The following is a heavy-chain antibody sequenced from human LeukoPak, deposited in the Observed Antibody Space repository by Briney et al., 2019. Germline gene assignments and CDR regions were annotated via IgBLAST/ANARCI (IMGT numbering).Heavy chain of an antibody. CDR1: GFTFSSYG. Sequence: GGSLRLSCAASGFTFSSYGMHWVRQAPGKGLEWVAVISYDGSNKYYADSVKGRFTISRDNSKNTLYLQMNSLRAEDTAVYYCARDHIQYSGGWHYYFDYWGQGTLVTVSS. D-gene: IGHD6-19*01. CDR3: ARDHIQYSGGWHYYFDY. J-gene: IGHJ4*02. V-gene: IGHV3-30*03. CDR2: ISYDGSNK.